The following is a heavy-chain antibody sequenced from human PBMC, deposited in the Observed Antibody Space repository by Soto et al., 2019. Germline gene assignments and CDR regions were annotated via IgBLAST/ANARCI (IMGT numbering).Heavy chain of an antibody. CDR2: IYWDDDK. CDR3: AHASYYYDSSGYYRQAYFDY. Sequence: QITLKESGPTLVKPTQTLTLTCTFSGFSLSTSGVGVGWIRQPPGKALEWLALIYWDDDKRYSPSLKSRLTVTKDKAKNQVVLTMTNMDPVDTATYYCAHASYYYDSSGYYRQAYFDYWGQGTLVTVSS. D-gene: IGHD3-22*01. CDR1: GFSLSTSGVG. J-gene: IGHJ4*02. V-gene: IGHV2-5*02.